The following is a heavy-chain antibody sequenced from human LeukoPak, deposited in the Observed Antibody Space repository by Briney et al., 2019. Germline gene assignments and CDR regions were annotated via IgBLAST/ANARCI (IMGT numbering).Heavy chain of an antibody. V-gene: IGHV3-74*01. Sequence: TGGSLRLSCAASGFTFSSYWMNWVRQAPGKGLVWVSRIASDGNSTTYADSVKGRFSISRDNAKNTLYLQMNSLRVEDTAVYYCARGRPHGNDYWGQGTLATVSS. CDR3: ARGRPHGNDY. CDR1: GFTFSSYW. J-gene: IGHJ4*02. CDR2: IASDGNST. D-gene: IGHD4-23*01.